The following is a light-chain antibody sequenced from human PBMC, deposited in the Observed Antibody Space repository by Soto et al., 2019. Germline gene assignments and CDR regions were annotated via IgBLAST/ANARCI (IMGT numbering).Light chain of an antibody. Sequence: QSVLTQPPSASGTPGQRVTISCSGSSSNIGSNSVNWYQQFPGTAPKLLIYNNNKRPSGVPDRFSGSEFGTSVSLAISGLQSEDEADYYCAACDDSLNGVVFGGGTKLTVL. CDR1: SSNIGSNS. V-gene: IGLV1-44*01. CDR3: AACDDSLNGVV. CDR2: NNN. J-gene: IGLJ3*02.